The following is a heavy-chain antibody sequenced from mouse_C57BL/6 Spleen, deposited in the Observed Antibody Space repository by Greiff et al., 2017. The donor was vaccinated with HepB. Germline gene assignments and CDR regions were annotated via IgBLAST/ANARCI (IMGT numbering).Heavy chain of an antibody. CDR2: IDPSDSET. J-gene: IGHJ2*01. V-gene: IGHV1-52*01. Sequence: VQLQQPGAEMVRPGSSVKLSCKASGYTFTSYWMHWVKQRPIQGLEWIGNIDPSDSETHYNQKFKDKATLTVDKSSSTAYMQLSSLTSEDSAVYYCARTYGSSYFDYWTQGTTLTVSS. CDR3: ARTYGSSYFDY. CDR1: GYTFTSYW. D-gene: IGHD1-1*01.